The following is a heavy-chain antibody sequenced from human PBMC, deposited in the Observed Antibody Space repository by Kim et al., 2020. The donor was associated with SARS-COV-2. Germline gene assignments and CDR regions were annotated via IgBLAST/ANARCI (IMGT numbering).Heavy chain of an antibody. Sequence: SETLSLTCTVSGGSISNYYWSWIRQPPGKRLEWIAYIYRTGSTNYNPSLKSRVTISVDTSNNQFSLKVNSVTSADTAVYYCARYSRTEARGFDYWGQGT. V-gene: IGHV4-59*01. CDR1: GGSISNYY. D-gene: IGHD1-1*01. CDR2: IYRTGST. J-gene: IGHJ4*02. CDR3: ARYSRTEARGFDY.